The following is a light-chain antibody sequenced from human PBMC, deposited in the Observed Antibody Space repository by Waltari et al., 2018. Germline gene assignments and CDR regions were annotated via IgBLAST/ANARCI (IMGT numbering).Light chain of an antibody. V-gene: IGLV10-54*02. CDR2: RSN. Sequence: QAGLPQPPSVPRDLGHTATPTCNGTHNIVGNQGAAWLQQHRGHPPKLLSFRSNNRPAGISERFSASRSENTSSLTITGLQPDDEADYYCSAWDSDLVAVVFGGGTKLTVL. J-gene: IGLJ3*02. CDR3: SAWDSDLVAVV. CDR1: HNIVGNQG.